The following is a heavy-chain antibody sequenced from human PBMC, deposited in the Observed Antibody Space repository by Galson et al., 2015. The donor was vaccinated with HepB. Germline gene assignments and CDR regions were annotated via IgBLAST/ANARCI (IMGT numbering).Heavy chain of an antibody. V-gene: IGHV3-66*01. CDR3: AREDTAMALGY. D-gene: IGHD5-18*01. J-gene: IGHJ4*02. CDR1: GFTISNNY. Sequence: SLRPSCAASGFTISNNYMSWVRQAPGKGLEWVSVIYSGVSTYYADSVKGRFTISRDNSKNTLYLQMNTLRAEDTAVYYCAREDTAMALGYWGQGTLSPSPQ. CDR2: IYSGVST.